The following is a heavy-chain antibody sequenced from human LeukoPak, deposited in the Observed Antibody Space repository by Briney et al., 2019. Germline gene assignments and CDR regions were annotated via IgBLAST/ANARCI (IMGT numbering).Heavy chain of an antibody. J-gene: IGHJ3*02. D-gene: IGHD1-26*01. V-gene: IGHV1-2*06. Sequence: ASVKVSCKASGYTFTGYYMHWVRQAPGQGLEWMGRINPNSGGTNYAQKFQGRVTMTRDTSISTAYMELSRLRSDDTAVYYCAKKPEIVGATGNAFDIWGQGTMVTVSS. CDR2: INPNSGGT. CDR1: GYTFTGYY. CDR3: AKKPEIVGATGNAFDI.